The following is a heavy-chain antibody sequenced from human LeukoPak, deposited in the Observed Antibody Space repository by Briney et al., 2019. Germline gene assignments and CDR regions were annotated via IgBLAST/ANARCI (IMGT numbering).Heavy chain of an antibody. Sequence: GGSLRLSCAASGFTFRRHWMSWVRQAPGKGPEWVAHIKQDGTEYYVDSVKGRFIISRDNAKNSLYLQMNSLRAEDTAVYTCVRGPDYGDRLDYFDNWRQGTLVTVSS. CDR1: GFTFRRHW. CDR2: IKQDGTE. J-gene: IGHJ4*02. D-gene: IGHD4-17*01. CDR3: VRGPDYGDRLDYFDN. V-gene: IGHV3-7*01.